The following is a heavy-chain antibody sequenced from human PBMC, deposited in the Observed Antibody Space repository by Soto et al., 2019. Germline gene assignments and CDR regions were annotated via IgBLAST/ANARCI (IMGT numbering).Heavy chain of an antibody. J-gene: IGHJ4*02. Sequence: KTSETLSLTCTVSGGSISSGDYYWSWIRQPPGKGLEWIGYIYYSGSTYYNPSLKSRVTISVDTSKNQFSLKLSSVTAADTAVYYCARGHQDYGDYGTGSVSFDYWGQGTLVTVSS. D-gene: IGHD4-17*01. CDR2: IYYSGST. CDR1: GGSISSGDYY. CDR3: ARGHQDYGDYGTGSVSFDY. V-gene: IGHV4-30-4*01.